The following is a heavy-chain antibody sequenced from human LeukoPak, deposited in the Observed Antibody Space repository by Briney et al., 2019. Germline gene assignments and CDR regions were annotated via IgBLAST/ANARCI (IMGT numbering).Heavy chain of an antibody. CDR3: ASSSSWIWFDP. D-gene: IGHD6-13*01. J-gene: IGHJ5*02. V-gene: IGHV4-59*12. CDR2: IYNSGST. CDR1: GASISTYY. Sequence: SETLSLTCTVSGASISTYYWSWIRQPPGKALEWIGYIYNSGSTNYNPSLKSRVTMSVATSKNQFSLKLSSVTAADTAMYYCASSSSWIWFDPWGQGTLVTVSS.